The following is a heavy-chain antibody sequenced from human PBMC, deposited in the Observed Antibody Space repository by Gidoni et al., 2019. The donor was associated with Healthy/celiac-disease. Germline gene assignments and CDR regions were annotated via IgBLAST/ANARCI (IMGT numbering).Heavy chain of an antibody. CDR3: ARALRGVDAFDI. CDR2: ISYDGSNK. V-gene: IGHV3-30-3*01. J-gene: IGHJ3*02. Sequence: QVQLVESGGGVVQPGRSLRLSCASSGFTFSSYSMHWVRQAPGKGLEWVEVISYDGSNKYYADSVKGRFTISRDNSKNTLYLQMNSLRAEDTAVYYCARALRGVDAFDIWGQGTMVTVSS. CDR1: GFTFSSYS. D-gene: IGHD2-8*01.